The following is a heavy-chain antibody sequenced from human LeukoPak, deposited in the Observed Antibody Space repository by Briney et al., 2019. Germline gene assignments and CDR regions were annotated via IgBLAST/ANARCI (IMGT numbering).Heavy chain of an antibody. J-gene: IGHJ4*02. CDR1: TFTFSSYA. V-gene: IGHV3-23*01. CDR3: ARDFGDSEATCLCDY. Sequence: PGGSLRLSCAASTFTFSSYAMSWVRQAPEKGLEWVSAISGNGDSTSYADSVKGRFTISRDNAKNSLYLQMNSLRAEDTAVYYCARDFGDSEATCLCDYWGQGTLVTVSS. CDR2: ISGNGDST. D-gene: IGHD3-3*01.